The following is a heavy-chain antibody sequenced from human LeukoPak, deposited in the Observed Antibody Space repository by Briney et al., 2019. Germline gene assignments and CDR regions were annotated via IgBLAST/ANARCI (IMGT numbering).Heavy chain of an antibody. Sequence: ASVKVSCKASGYTFTGYYMHWVRQAPGQGLEWMGWINPNSGGTNYAQKFQSRVTMTRDTSISTAYMELRRLRSDDTAVYYCARVYLGVYYYGSSGYSHLDYWGQGTLITVSS. CDR3: ARVYLGVYYYGSSGYSHLDY. V-gene: IGHV1-2*02. J-gene: IGHJ4*02. CDR2: INPNSGGT. CDR1: GYTFTGYY. D-gene: IGHD3-22*01.